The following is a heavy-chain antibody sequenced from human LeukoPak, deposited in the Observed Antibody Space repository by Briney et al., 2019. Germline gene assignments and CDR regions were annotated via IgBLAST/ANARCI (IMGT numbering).Heavy chain of an antibody. Sequence: GGSLRLSCAASGFAFSSYAMSWVRQAPGKGLEWVSAISGSGGSTYYADSVKGRFTISRDNSKNTLYLQMNSLRAEDTAVYYCAKDHPRITIFGVVVANWFDPWGQGTLVTISS. D-gene: IGHD3-3*01. CDR3: AKDHPRITIFGVVVANWFDP. CDR1: GFAFSSYA. J-gene: IGHJ5*02. CDR2: ISGSGGST. V-gene: IGHV3-23*01.